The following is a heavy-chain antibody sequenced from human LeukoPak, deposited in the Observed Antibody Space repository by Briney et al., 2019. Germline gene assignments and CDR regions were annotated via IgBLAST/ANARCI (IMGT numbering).Heavy chain of an antibody. CDR1: GYSFTSYW. CDR2: NNPGDSDT. Sequence: GESLKISCKGSGYSFTSYWVGWVRQMPGKGLEWMGINNPGDSDTRYSPSFQGQVPHSADKSISLPYPAWNRLKPPDTAMDFCARPLRHSSTSYYGFWGQGTMVTVSS. D-gene: IGHD2-2*01. CDR3: ARPLRHSSTSYYGF. J-gene: IGHJ3*01. V-gene: IGHV5-51*01.